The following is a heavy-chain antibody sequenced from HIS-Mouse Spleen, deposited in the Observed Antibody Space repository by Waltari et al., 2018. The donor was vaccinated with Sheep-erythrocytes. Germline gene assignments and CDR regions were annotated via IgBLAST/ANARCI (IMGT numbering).Heavy chain of an antibody. Sequence: EVQLVESGGGLVQPGGSLRLSCAASGFPFSSYAMHWVRQAPGKGLEDVSAISSKGGSTYYANSVKGRFTISGENSKNTLYLQMGSLRAEDMAVYYCARGGIAVAGYYFDYWGQGTLVTVSS. V-gene: IGHV3-64*01. CDR2: ISSKGGST. CDR3: ARGGIAVAGYYFDY. J-gene: IGHJ4*02. D-gene: IGHD6-19*01. CDR1: GFPFSSYA.